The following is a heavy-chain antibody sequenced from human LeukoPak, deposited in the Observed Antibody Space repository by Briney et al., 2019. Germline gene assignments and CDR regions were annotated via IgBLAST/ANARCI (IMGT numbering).Heavy chain of an antibody. D-gene: IGHD2/OR15-2a*01. Sequence: GGSLRLSCAASGFTFSSYWMSWVRQAPGKGLEWVANIKQDGSEKYYVDSVKGRFTISRDNGKNSLYLQMNSLRAEDTAVYYCATLSREYYPYAFDIWGQGTMVTVSS. V-gene: IGHV3-7*01. J-gene: IGHJ3*02. CDR2: IKQDGSEK. CDR1: GFTFSSYW. CDR3: ATLSREYYPYAFDI.